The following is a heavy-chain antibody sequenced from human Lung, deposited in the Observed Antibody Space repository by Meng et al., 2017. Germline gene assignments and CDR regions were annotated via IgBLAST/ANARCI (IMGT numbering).Heavy chain of an antibody. D-gene: IGHD1-7*01. J-gene: IGHJ4*02. Sequence: QESGRTIVQPSRHTPPPCGVFGDSITRTQWGGLLRQTPGQGLEWIGEIFNSGSTVYRPSLQGRVSISLDKSNNEFSLKLTSVTAEDTAVYYCARETIRELGLFHYWGQGILVTVSS. V-gene: IGHV4-4*02. CDR1: GDSITRTQW. CDR3: ARETIRELGLFHY. CDR2: IFNSGST.